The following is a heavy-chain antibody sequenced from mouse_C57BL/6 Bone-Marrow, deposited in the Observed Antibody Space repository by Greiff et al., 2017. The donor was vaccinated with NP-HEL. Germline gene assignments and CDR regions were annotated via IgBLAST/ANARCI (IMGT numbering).Heavy chain of an antibody. V-gene: IGHV3-6*01. J-gene: IGHJ3*01. CDR2: ISYDGSN. D-gene: IGHD1-1*01. CDR3: ALIYLGFAD. Sequence: EVQLQESGPGLVKPSQSLSLTCSVTGYSITSGYYWNWIRQFPGNKLEWMGYISYDGSNNYNPSLKNRISITRDTSKNQFFLKLNSVTTEDTATYYCALIYLGFADWGQGTLVTVSA. CDR1: GYSITSGYY.